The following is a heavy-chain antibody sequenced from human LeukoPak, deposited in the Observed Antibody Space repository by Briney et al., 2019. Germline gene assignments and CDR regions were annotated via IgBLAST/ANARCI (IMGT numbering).Heavy chain of an antibody. CDR2: IYYSGST. J-gene: IGHJ1*01. CDR3: ARSPSRYDFWSGDPEYFQH. V-gene: IGHV4-30-4*08. Sequence: SWIRQPPGKGLEWIGYIYYSGSTYYNPSLKSRVTISVDTSKNQFSLKLSSVTAADTAVYYCARSPSRYDFWSGDPEYFQHWGQGTLVTVSS. D-gene: IGHD3-3*01.